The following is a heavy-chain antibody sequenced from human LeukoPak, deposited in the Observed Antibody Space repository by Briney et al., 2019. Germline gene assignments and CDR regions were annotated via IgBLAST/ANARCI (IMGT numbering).Heavy chain of an antibody. V-gene: IGHV3-74*01. Sequence: GGSLRLSCAASGFTFSSYWMYWVRKPPGKGLVWVSRINSDGSSTRYADSVKGRFTISRDNAKNTLYLLMNSLRAEDTAVYYCARGPLVGSTGNAFDIWGQGTMVTVSS. CDR1: GFTFSSYW. CDR2: INSDGSST. J-gene: IGHJ3*02. D-gene: IGHD1-26*01. CDR3: ARGPLVGSTGNAFDI.